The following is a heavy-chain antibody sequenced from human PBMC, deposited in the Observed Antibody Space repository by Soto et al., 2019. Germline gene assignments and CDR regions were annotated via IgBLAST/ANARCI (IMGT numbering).Heavy chain of an antibody. CDR3: ARDRGSSWYYYYYGMDV. V-gene: IGHV3-7*01. Sequence: GGSLRLSCAASGFTFSSYWMSWVRQAPGKGLEWVANIKQDGSEKYYVDSVKGRFTISRDNAKNSLYLQMNSLRAEDTAVYYCARDRGSSWYYYYYGMDVWGQGTTVTVSS. CDR2: IKQDGSEK. CDR1: GFTFSSYW. J-gene: IGHJ6*02. D-gene: IGHD6-13*01.